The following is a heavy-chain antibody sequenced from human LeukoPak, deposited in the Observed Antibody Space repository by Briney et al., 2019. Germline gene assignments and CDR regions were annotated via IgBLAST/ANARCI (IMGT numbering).Heavy chain of an antibody. V-gene: IGHV1-69*13. Sequence: GASVKVSCKASGGTFSNYAISWVRQAPGQGLEWMGGIIPIFGTANYAQKFQGRVTITADESTSTAYMELSSLRSEDTAVYYCARDPSIAAAGDDAFDIWGQGTMVTVSS. CDR3: ARDPSIAAAGDDAFDI. D-gene: IGHD6-13*01. CDR2: IIPIFGTA. J-gene: IGHJ3*02. CDR1: GGTFSNYA.